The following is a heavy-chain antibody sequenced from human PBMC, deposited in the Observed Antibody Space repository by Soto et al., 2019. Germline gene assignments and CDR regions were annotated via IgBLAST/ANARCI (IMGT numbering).Heavy chain of an antibody. CDR1: GYSFSTYD. Sequence: QVQLVQSGAEVKKPGASVKVSCKASGYSFSTYDINWVRQAAGQGLEWMGWVSPKRGNTDYAQRFRGRVTMTSNTSISTAYMELSALTPEDTAVYYCARPYCDSTSCYTDWFDPWGQGTLVTVSS. V-gene: IGHV1-8*01. CDR3: ARPYCDSTSCYTDWFDP. D-gene: IGHD2-2*02. J-gene: IGHJ5*02. CDR2: VSPKRGNT.